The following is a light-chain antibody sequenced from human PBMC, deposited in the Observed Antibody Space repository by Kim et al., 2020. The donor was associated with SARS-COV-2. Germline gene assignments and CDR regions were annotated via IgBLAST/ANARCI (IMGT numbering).Light chain of an antibody. Sequence: SYELTQPPSLSVSPGQTASITCSGDKLGHKFASWYQQKPGQSPVVVIYQDTKRPSGIPERFSGSNSGHTATLTIGGTQAMDEADYYCQAWDSSTAAFGGG. V-gene: IGLV3-1*01. J-gene: IGLJ2*01. CDR3: QAWDSSTAA. CDR1: KLGHKF. CDR2: QDT.